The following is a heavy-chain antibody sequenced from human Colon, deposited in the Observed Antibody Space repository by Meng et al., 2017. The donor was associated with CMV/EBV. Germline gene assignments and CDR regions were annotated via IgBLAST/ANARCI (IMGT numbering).Heavy chain of an antibody. D-gene: IGHD4-17*01. V-gene: IGHV3-21*01. J-gene: IGHJ4*02. CDR3: ARVEGSVTSPLDY. CDR1: GFTFASHT. Sequence: GESLKISCAASGFTFASHTMTWVRQAPGKGLEWVSSISSRKSHIYYADSVKGRFTISRDDAQNSLSLQMNSLRVEDSAVYYCARVEGSVTSPLDYWGQGMLVTVSS. CDR2: ISSRKSHI.